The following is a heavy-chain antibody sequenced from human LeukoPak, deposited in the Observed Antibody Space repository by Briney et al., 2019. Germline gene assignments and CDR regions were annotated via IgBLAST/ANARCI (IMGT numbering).Heavy chain of an antibody. CDR2: IHSDGSSI. CDR3: ARGIEVAGTLSWFDP. J-gene: IGHJ5*02. CDR1: GFTFSVYW. D-gene: IGHD6-19*01. V-gene: IGHV3-74*01. Sequence: GGSLRLSCAGSGFTFSVYWMHWVRRAPGKGLVWVARIHSDGSSITYADSVKGRFTVSRANAKNTLYLQMNNLRVEDTALYYCARGIEVAGTLSWFDPWGQGTLVTVSS.